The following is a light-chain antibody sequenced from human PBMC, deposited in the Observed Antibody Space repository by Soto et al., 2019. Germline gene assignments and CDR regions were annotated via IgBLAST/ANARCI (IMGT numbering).Light chain of an antibody. CDR1: QTITNY. CDR2: AAS. CDR3: QQSYSSPWT. J-gene: IGKJ1*01. Sequence: DIQMTQSPSSQSASVGDGVTITCRASQTITNYLNWYQQKPGKAPKLLIYAASTLLSGVPSRFTGGGSGTDFTLTIDSLQPEDFATYFCQQSYSSPWTFGQGTKVEI. V-gene: IGKV1-39*01.